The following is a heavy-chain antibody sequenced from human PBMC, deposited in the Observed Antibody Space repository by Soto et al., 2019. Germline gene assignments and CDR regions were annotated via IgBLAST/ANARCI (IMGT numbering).Heavy chain of an antibody. CDR1: GFTFSSHG. Sequence: GSLRLSCAASGFTFSSHGMQWVRQAPGKGLEWVAVISYDGSNKYYADSVKGRFTISRDNSKNTLYLQMNSLRAEDTAVYYCAGAEDAFDIWGQGTMVTVSS. J-gene: IGHJ3*02. CDR2: ISYDGSNK. CDR3: AGAEDAFDI. V-gene: IGHV3-30*03.